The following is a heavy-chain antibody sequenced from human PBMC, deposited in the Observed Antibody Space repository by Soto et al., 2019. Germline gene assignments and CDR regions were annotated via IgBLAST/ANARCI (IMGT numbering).Heavy chain of an antibody. CDR2: INRDGSSA. CDR1: GFTFSSYW. CDR3: TRDSFDETTYYGMDV. Sequence: VRLVESGGGLVQPGGSRRLSCAASGFTFSSYWMHWVRQAPGKGLVWVSRINRDGSSASYADSVKGRFTISRDNAKSTLYLQMNSLGADDTAMYFCTRDSFDETTYYGMDVWGQGTTVTVSS. V-gene: IGHV3-74*01. D-gene: IGHD4-4*01. J-gene: IGHJ6*02.